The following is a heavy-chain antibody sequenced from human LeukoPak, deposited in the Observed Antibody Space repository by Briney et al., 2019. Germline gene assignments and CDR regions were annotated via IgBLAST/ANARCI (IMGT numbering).Heavy chain of an antibody. D-gene: IGHD6-13*01. CDR2: INHSGST. J-gene: IGHJ6*03. V-gene: IGHV4-34*01. CDR1: GGSFSGYY. Sequence: SETLSLACAVYGGSFSGYYWSWIRQPPGKGLEWIGEINHSGSTNYNPSLKSRVTISVDTSKNQFSLKLSSVTAADTAEYYCARARAGYSSSWYASPYYYYYMDVWGKGTTVTVSS. CDR3: ARARAGYSSSWYASPYYYYYMDV.